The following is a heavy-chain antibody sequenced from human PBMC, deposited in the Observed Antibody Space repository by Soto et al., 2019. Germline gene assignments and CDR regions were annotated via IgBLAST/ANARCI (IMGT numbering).Heavy chain of an antibody. V-gene: IGHV3-15*01. CDR2: IKSKRDGGTT. CDR3: TSGWVRSGYFEYYYDY. D-gene: IGHD5-12*01. Sequence: EVQLVESGGGLVEPGGSLRLSCAASGFTVSNAWMTWVRLVPGKGLEWVGRIKSKRDGGTTVYAAPVRGRVTISRDDSKNTLYLQVDSLKTEDTAVYYCTSGWVRSGYFEYYYDYWGQGTLVTVSS. CDR1: GFTVSNAW. J-gene: IGHJ4*02.